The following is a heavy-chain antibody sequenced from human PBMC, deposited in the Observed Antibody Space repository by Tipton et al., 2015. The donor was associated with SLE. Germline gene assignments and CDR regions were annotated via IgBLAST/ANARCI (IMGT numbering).Heavy chain of an antibody. CDR1: GGSFSGYY. J-gene: IGHJ4*02. CDR2: INHSGST. D-gene: IGHD2-15*01. V-gene: IGHV4-34*01. Sequence: TLSLTCSVYGGSFSGYYWSWIRQPPGKGLEWIGEINHSGSTNYNPSLKSRVTISVDTSKNQFSLKLSSVTAADTAVYYCARKGNCSGGSCFGYWGQGTLVTVSS. CDR3: ARKGNCSGGSCFGY.